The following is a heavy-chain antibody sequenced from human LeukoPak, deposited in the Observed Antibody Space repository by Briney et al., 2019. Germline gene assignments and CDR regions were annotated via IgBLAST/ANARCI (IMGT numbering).Heavy chain of an antibody. CDR2: ITNSGNSK. V-gene: IGHV3-48*01. D-gene: IGHD3-22*01. CDR3: ATVIDNSGSLGF. Sequence: PGGSLRLSCAASEFTFSSYSMNWVRQAPGKGLEWVSYITNSGNSKSYADSVKGRFTISRDSSKHTLYLQMNSLRAEDTAVYYCATVIDNSGSLGFWGQGTLVTVSS. J-gene: IGHJ4*02. CDR1: EFTFSSYS.